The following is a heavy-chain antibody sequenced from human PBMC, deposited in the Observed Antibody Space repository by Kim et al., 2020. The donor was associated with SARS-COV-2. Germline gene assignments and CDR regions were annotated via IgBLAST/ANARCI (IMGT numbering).Heavy chain of an antibody. D-gene: IGHD6-19*01. Sequence: TDYAAAVKGRFTVSRDGAKNSLFLQMNNLRAEDTAVYYCATSVGGTQSLDRWGQGTLVTVSS. J-gene: IGHJ5*02. V-gene: IGHV3-72*01. CDR3: ATSVGGTQSLDR. CDR2: T.